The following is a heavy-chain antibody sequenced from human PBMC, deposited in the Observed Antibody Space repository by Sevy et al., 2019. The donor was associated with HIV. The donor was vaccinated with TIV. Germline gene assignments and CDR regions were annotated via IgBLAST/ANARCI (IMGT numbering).Heavy chain of an antibody. Sequence: GESLKISCAASGFTFSGYTLHWVRQAPGTGLEWVAVISFDGSNKYYVDSVKGRFTISRDNSKNTLYLQMNSLRPEDTAVYYCARGGWDIVVVPAAFDIWGQGTMVTVSS. CDR3: ARGGWDIVVVPAAFDI. V-gene: IGHV3-30-3*01. J-gene: IGHJ3*02. CDR2: ISFDGSNK. CDR1: GFTFSGYT. D-gene: IGHD2-2*01.